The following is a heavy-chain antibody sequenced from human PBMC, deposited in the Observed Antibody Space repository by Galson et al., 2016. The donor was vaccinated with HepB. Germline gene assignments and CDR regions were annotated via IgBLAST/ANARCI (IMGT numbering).Heavy chain of an antibody. CDR3: ARREDGYSSAYHFDY. D-gene: IGHD5-24*01. V-gene: IGHV4-39*01. CDR1: GGSIGRNTYY. J-gene: IGHJ4*02. CDR2: LFYTGTT. Sequence: SETLSLTCRLSGGSIGRNTYYWGWIRQPPGKGLEWIGSLFYTGTTFYNPSLKGRVSISVDTSKSQFSLNLNSVTAADTASYYCARREDGYSSAYHFDYWGRGTLVTVSS.